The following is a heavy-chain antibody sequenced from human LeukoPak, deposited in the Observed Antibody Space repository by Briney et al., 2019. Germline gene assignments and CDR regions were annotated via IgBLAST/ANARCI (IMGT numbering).Heavy chain of an antibody. Sequence: SETLSLTCSVSGGSISSFYCNWMRQPAGKGLEWIGRIYTSGTTTYNPSLKSRVTMSVDTSKNQFSLKLSSVTAADTAVYYCARDWYYYGSGSYYPYYYYYYMDVWGKGTTVTISS. CDR1: GGSISSFY. J-gene: IGHJ6*03. CDR2: IYTSGTT. D-gene: IGHD3-10*01. V-gene: IGHV4-4*07. CDR3: ARDWYYYGSGSYYPYYYYYYMDV.